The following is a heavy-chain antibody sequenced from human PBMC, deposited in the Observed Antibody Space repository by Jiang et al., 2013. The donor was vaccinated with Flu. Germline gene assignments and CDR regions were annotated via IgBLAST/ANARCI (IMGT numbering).Heavy chain of an antibody. Sequence: SISSYYWSWIRQPHGRDWSGLGISITWEHQLQPSLKSRVTISVDTSKNQFSLKLGSVTAADTAVYYCARVKSYGNYYFDYWGQGTLVTVSS. D-gene: IGHD1-26*01. CDR3: ARVKSYGNYYFDY. CDR1: SISSYY. V-gene: IGHV4-59*01. CDR2: SITWEH. J-gene: IGHJ4*02.